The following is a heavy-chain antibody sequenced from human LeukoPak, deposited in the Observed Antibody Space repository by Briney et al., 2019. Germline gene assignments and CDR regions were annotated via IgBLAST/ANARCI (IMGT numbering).Heavy chain of an antibody. CDR2: IYYSGST. Sequence: SETLSLTCTVSGGXISSYYCSWIRQPPGKGLEWIGYIYYSGSTNYNPSLKSRVTISVDTSKNQFSLKLSSVTAADTAVYYCAREYYYDSSGHRGYFDYWGQGTLVTVSS. J-gene: IGHJ4*02. CDR3: AREYYYDSSGHRGYFDY. V-gene: IGHV4-59*01. CDR1: GGXISSYY. D-gene: IGHD3-22*01.